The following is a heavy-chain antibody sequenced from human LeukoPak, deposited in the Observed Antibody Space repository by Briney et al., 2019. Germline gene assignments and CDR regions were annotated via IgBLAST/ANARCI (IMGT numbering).Heavy chain of an antibody. Sequence: GGSLRLSCAASGLSFSSFAMSWVSQGPARGLEWVSSMRGNGETFYADSVKGRFTLSSDSSRNTVYFQLNNLRVEDTAIYYCARASWVSSTDAVRWGQGTLVTVSS. V-gene: IGHV3-23*01. J-gene: IGHJ4*02. CDR3: ARASWVSSTDAVR. CDR2: MRGNGET. D-gene: IGHD3-16*01. CDR1: GLSFSSFA.